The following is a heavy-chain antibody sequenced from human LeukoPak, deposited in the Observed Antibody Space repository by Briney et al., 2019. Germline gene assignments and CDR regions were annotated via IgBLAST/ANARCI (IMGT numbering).Heavy chain of an antibody. Sequence: GGSLRLSCAASGFTFSSYAMSWVRQAPGKGLEWVSAISGSGGSTYYADSVKGRFTISRDNSKNTLYLQMNSLRAEDTAVYYCAKDGARITMIAVVITTHFDYSGQGTLVTVCS. J-gene: IGHJ4*02. V-gene: IGHV3-23*01. CDR3: AKDGARITMIAVVITTHFDY. CDR1: GFTFSSYA. D-gene: IGHD3-22*01. CDR2: ISGSGGST.